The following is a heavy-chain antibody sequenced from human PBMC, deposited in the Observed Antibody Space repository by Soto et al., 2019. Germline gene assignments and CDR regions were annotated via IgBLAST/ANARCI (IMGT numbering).Heavy chain of an antibody. D-gene: IGHD3-22*01. J-gene: IGHJ4*02. Sequence: TSETLSLTCTVSGGSISSGGYYWSWIRQHPGKGLEWIGYIYYSGSTYYNPSLKSRVTISVDTSKNQFSLKLSSVTAADTAVYYCARSRDYYDSSGPRGYFDYWGQGTLVTVSS. CDR1: GGSISSGGYY. CDR2: IYYSGST. V-gene: IGHV4-31*03. CDR3: ARSRDYYDSSGPRGYFDY.